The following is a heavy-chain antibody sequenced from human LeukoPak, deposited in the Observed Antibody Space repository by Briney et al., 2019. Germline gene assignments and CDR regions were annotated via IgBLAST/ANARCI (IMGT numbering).Heavy chain of an antibody. D-gene: IGHD1-26*01. J-gene: IGHJ4*02. V-gene: IGHV3-66*01. CDR3: AIDHGGSFDY. CDR2: IYSGGNT. CDR1: GFTVSSNY. Sequence: GGSLRLSCAASGFTVSSNYMSWVRQAPGKGLECVSVIYSGGNTYYADSVKGRFTISRDNSKNTLYLQMNSLRAEDTAVYYCAIDHGGSFDYWGQGTLVTVSS.